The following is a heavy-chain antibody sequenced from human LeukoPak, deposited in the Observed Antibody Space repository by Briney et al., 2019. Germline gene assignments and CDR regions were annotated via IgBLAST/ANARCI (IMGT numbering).Heavy chain of an antibody. J-gene: IGHJ4*02. CDR3: ARNPHNSGSYHFDL. CDR2: ISSGSTTI. V-gene: IGHV3-48*01. Sequence: PGGSLRLSCAASGFTFSIYGMNSGPQAPSKGLEWISDISSGSTTIYYAASVKGRFTISRDNAKNPLYLQMNSLTAEDAAVYYCARNPHNSGSYHFDLWGQGTLVTVSS. CDR1: GFTFSIYG. D-gene: IGHD3-10*01.